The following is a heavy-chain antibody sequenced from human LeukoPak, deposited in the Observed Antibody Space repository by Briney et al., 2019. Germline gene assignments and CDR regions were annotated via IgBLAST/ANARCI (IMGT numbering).Heavy chain of an antibody. CDR3: VALWEEGV. V-gene: IGHV3-7*03. CDR1: NLTLSNYW. J-gene: IGHJ4*02. Sequence: GGSLRLSCAVSNLTLSNYWMDWCRQGPGKGLEWLATIKKDGRVIYYLDSVEGRFTISRDNAKNSLYFKMNILRAEDTAVYNCVALWEEGVWGLGNLVTVSS. CDR2: IKKDGRVI. D-gene: IGHD1-26*01.